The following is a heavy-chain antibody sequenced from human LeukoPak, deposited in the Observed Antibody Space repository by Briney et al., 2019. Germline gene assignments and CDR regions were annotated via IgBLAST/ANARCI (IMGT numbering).Heavy chain of an antibody. D-gene: IGHD3-10*01. V-gene: IGHV4-59*01. CDR2: IYYSGST. CDR3: ARDRERGMVRGILDY. J-gene: IGHJ4*02. CDR1: GGSISSYY. Sequence: SETLSLTCTVSGGSISSYYWSWIRQPPGKGLEWIGYIYYSGSTNYNPSLKSRVTISVDTSKNQFSLKLSSVTAADTAVYYCARDRERGMVRGILDYWGQGTLVTVSS.